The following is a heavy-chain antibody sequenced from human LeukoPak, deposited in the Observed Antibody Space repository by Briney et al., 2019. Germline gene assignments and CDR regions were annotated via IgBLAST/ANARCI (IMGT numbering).Heavy chain of an antibody. J-gene: IGHJ3*02. Sequence: SGTLSLTCAVSGGSISSSNWWSWVRQPPGKGLEWIGEIYHSGSTNYNPSLKSRVAISVDKSKNQFSLKLSSVTAADTAVYYCARGGITGTTGAFDIWGQGTMVTVSS. CDR1: GGSISSSNW. V-gene: IGHV4-4*02. CDR2: IYHSGST. D-gene: IGHD1-20*01. CDR3: ARGGITGTTGAFDI.